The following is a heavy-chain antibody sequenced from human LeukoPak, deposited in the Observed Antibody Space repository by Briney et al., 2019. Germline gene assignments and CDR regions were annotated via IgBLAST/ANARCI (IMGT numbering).Heavy chain of an antibody. J-gene: IGHJ4*02. CDR1: GGSISNYY. D-gene: IGHD6-13*01. V-gene: IGHV4-59*01. CDR3: ARNLIPEQLVLNF. Sequence: PSETLSLTCTVSGGSISNYYWNWIRQPPGKGLEWIGYIYYTGSTNYNPSLKSRVTMSVDTSKNQFSLNLKSVTPEDTAVYYCARNLIPEQLVLNFWGQGTLVTVSS. CDR2: IYYTGST.